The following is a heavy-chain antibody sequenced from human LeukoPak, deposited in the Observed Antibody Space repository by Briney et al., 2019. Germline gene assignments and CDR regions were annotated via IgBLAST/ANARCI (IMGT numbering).Heavy chain of an antibody. CDR1: GGSFTSDY. CDR2: FYTSGTT. J-gene: IGHJ6*02. Sequence: SETLSLTCTVSGGSFTSDYWSWIRQPAGKGLEWIGRFYTSGTTNYNPSLKSRVTISVDTSKNQFSLKLSSVTAADTAVYYCARGPRYYYYGMDVWGQGTTVTVSS. CDR3: ARGPRYYYYGMDV. V-gene: IGHV4-4*07.